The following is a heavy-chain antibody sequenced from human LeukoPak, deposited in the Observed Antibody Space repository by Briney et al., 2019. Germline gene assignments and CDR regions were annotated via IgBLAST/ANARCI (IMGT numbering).Heavy chain of an antibody. J-gene: IGHJ4*02. V-gene: IGHV4-38-2*01. D-gene: IGHD3-10*01. Sequence: SETLSLTCGVSGYSISRGYYWAWIRQPPGTGLEWIGTIYHTGSTYYTPSLGSRVTISVDTPKNEFSLNLNSVTAADTAVYYCARAGWIITSGIDYWGQGALVTVSS. CDR3: ARAGWIITSGIDY. CDR2: IYHTGST. CDR1: GYSISRGYY.